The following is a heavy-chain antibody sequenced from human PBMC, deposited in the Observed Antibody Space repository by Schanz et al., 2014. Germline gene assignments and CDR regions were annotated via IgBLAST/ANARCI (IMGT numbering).Heavy chain of an antibody. Sequence: QVQLVQSGAEVKKPGASVKVSCKASGYTFTSYCISWVRQAPGQGLEWMGWISAYNGNTKYPQKLQGRVTMTTDTSTSTAYMELRSLRSDDTAVYYCARDAADFYDILTEEDYWGQGTLVTVSS. V-gene: IGHV1-18*01. CDR2: ISAYNGNT. D-gene: IGHD3-9*01. CDR3: ARDAADFYDILTEEDY. CDR1: GYTFTSYC. J-gene: IGHJ4*02.